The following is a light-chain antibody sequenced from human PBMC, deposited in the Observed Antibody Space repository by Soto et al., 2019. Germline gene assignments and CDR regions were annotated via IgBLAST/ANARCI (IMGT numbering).Light chain of an antibody. V-gene: IGLV2-14*01. CDR1: SSDIGGYNF. Sequence: QSALTQPASVSGSPGQSITISCTGTSSDIGGYNFISWYQHHPGRAPKLMIYEVNNRPSGVSNRFSGSKSGNTASLTISGLQSEDEADYYCSSYTGTSTLFVFGTGTKLTVL. CDR2: EVN. J-gene: IGLJ1*01. CDR3: SSYTGTSTLFV.